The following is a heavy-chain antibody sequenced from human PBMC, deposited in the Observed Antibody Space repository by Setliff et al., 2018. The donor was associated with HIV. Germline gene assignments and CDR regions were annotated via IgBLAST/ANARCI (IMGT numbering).Heavy chain of an antibody. Sequence: SETLSLTCAVYAESFGDYYWSWIRQTPGKGLEWIGEINHGGDTNYNPSLKSRVTISVGSSYNHFSLKLSSVTAADTGVYYCASRRGIEFYFDIWGQGTQVTVSS. CDR1: AESFGDYY. J-gene: IGHJ4*02. CDR3: ASRRGIEFYFDI. V-gene: IGHV4-34*01. CDR2: INHGGDT. D-gene: IGHD3-10*01.